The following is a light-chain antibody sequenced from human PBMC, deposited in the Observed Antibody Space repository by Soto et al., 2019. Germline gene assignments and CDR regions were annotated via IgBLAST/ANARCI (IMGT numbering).Light chain of an antibody. Sequence: DVQMTQSPSTLSASVGERVTLTCRASQNIGIWLAWYQQKPGKAPNLMIHKASTLGSGVPSRFSGSGSGTEFTLTSTSLQPDDFATYYCQQYNSWAFGQGTKVEFK. CDR3: QQYNSWA. V-gene: IGKV1-5*03. CDR2: KAS. CDR1: QNIGIW. J-gene: IGKJ1*01.